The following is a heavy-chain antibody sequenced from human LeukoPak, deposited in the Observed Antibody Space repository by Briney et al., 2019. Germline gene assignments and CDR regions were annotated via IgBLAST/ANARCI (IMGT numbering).Heavy chain of an antibody. CDR3: ARPNTCSSTSCYEFAK. CDR2: INPNSGGT. D-gene: IGHD2-2*01. V-gene: IGHV1-2*02. CDR1: GKTFTGYH. J-gene: IGHJ4*02. Sequence: ASVKVSCKASGKTFTGYHIHWVPQAPGQGLEWMGLINPNSGGTNYAQKFQGRVTMTRDTSISTAYMELSRLRSDDTAVYYCARPNTCSSTSCYEFAKWGQGTLVTVSS.